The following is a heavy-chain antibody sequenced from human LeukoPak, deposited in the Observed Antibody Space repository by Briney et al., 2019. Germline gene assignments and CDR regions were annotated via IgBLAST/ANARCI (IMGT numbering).Heavy chain of an antibody. D-gene: IGHD2-15*01. CDR1: GGSISSGSYY. V-gene: IGHV4-61*02. CDR2: IYASGNI. J-gene: IGHJ5*01. CDR3: ATGYGKLDS. Sequence: SQTLSLTCTVSGGSISSGSYYWSWIRQPAGKGLEWIGRIYASGNISYNPSLKSRVTISVDTSKNQFSLKLSSVTAADTAVYYCATGYGKLDSWGQGTLVTVSS.